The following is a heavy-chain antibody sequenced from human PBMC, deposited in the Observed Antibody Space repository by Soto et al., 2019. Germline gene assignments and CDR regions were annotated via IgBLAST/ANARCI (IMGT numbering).Heavy chain of an antibody. Sequence: QVQLVQSGAEMKKPGSSVKVSCQSSGGTFNTYAMNWVRQAPGQGPEWMGDISPMFGAANYAPKFQGRVTITADESTSTTYMQLSILTSEDTALYFCAREVQVHTPAFVYWGQGTLVTVSS. J-gene: IGHJ4*02. CDR3: AREVQVHTPAFVY. D-gene: IGHD3-10*01. CDR2: ISPMFGAA. CDR1: GGTFNTYA. V-gene: IGHV1-69*19.